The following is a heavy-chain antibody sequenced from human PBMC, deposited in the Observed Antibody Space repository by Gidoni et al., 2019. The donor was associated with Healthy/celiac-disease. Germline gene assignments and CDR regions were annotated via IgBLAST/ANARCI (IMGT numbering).Heavy chain of an antibody. CDR1: GFSLSTSGVG. D-gene: IGHD3-16*02. CDR3: AHSAYDYVWGSYRIDFDY. CDR2: IYWDDDK. Sequence: QITLKESGPTLVKPTQTLTLTCTFSGFSLSTSGVGVGWIRQPPGKALEWLALIYWDDDKRYSPSLKSRLTITKDTSKNQVVLTMTNMDPVDTATYYCAHSAYDYVWGSYRIDFDYWGQGTLVTVSS. J-gene: IGHJ4*02. V-gene: IGHV2-5*02.